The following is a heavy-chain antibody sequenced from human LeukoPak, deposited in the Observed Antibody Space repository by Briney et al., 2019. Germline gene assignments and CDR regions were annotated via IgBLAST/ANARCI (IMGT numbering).Heavy chain of an antibody. D-gene: IGHD4-11*01. CDR3: ARGRATTVTTNYYYMDV. CDR2: INHSERN. V-gene: IGHV4-34*01. Sequence: LSCVDSRFSSISHSMNCVRRPPRGGLEWTGAINHSERNNTNTSLKSRVTISVDPYKNQFCLKLSSVTAAYTAVYYCARGRATTVTTNYYYMDVWGKGTTVTVSS. J-gene: IGHJ6*03. CDR1: RFSSISHS.